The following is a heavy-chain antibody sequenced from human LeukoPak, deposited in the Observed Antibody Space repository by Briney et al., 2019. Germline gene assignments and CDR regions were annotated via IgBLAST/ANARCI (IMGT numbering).Heavy chain of an antibody. J-gene: IGHJ3*02. D-gene: IGHD5-12*01. CDR2: IYYSGST. CDR3: ARDTVATILGAFDI. V-gene: IGHV4-31*03. CDR1: GGSISSGGYY. Sequence: SQTLSLTCTVSGGSISSGGYYWSWIRQHPGKGLEWIGYIYYSGSTYYNPSLKSRVTMSVDTSKNQFSLKLSSVTAADTAVYYCARDTVATILGAFDIWGQGTMVTVSS.